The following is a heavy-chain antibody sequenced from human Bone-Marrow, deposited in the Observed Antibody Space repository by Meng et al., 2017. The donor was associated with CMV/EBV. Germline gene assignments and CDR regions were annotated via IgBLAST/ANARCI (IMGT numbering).Heavy chain of an antibody. V-gene: IGHV1-69*05. CDR3: ARDSRGYCGGDCYLYV. Sequence: SVKDTCKASGGTFSSYVITRMRQAPGQGLEWRGGIIPIFAKPNYAQKLQGRVTITTDEFTTTAYMELSSLRSEDTAVYYCARDSRGYCGGDCYLYVWGQGTTVTVAS. J-gene: IGHJ6*02. CDR2: IIPIFAKP. CDR1: GGTFSSYV. D-gene: IGHD2-21*01.